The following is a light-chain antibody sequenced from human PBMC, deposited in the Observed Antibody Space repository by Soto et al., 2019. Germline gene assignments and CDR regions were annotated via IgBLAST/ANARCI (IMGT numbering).Light chain of an antibody. V-gene: IGLV2-14*01. Sequence: QSALTQPASVSGSPGQSITISCTGTSSDVGGYNYVSWYQQHPNKAPKLMIYEVGNRPSGVSSRFSGSKSGNTASLTISGLQAEDEADYYCSSYTSSSTWVFGGGTKRTVL. J-gene: IGLJ3*02. CDR2: EVG. CDR3: SSYTSSSTWV. CDR1: SSDVGGYNY.